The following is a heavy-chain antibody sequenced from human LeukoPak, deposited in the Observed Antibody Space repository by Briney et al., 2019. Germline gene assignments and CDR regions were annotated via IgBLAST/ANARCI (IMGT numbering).Heavy chain of an antibody. V-gene: IGHV3-48*01. CDR3: ARDLLESNDAFDI. Sequence: GGSLRLSCAASGFTFNSYSMIWVRQAPGKGLEWVSYISSSANTIYYADSVRGRFTISRDNAKDSLYLQMNSLRAEDTAVYYCARDLLESNDAFDIWGQGTMVTVSS. J-gene: IGHJ3*02. CDR1: GFTFNSYS. CDR2: ISSSANTI. D-gene: IGHD5/OR15-5a*01.